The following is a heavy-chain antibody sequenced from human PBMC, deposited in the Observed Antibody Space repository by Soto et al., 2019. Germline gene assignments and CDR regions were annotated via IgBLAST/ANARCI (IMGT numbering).Heavy chain of an antibody. V-gene: IGHV4-39*01. CDR2: IYYSGST. J-gene: IGHJ4*02. CDR3: ARHMDTTGNEAFDS. D-gene: IGHD1-1*01. Sequence: SETLSLTCTVSGGSLSSYYWSWIRQPPGKGLEWIGSIYYSGSTYYNPSLKSRVTISVDTSKNQFSLKLSSVTAADTAVYYCARHMDTTGNEAFDSWGQGALVTVSS. CDR1: GGSLSSYY.